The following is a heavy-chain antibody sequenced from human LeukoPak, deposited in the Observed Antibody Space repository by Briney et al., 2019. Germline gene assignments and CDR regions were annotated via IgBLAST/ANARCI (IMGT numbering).Heavy chain of an antibody. Sequence: NTSETLSLTCSVSGGPISSYYWSWIRQPPGKGLEWIGYIYYSGSTNYNPSLKSRVTISVDTSKNQFSLKLSSVTAADTAVYYCAREVARGYSYGNSFDIWGQGTMVTVSS. CDR3: AREVARGYSYGNSFDI. CDR2: IYYSGST. J-gene: IGHJ3*02. V-gene: IGHV4-59*01. D-gene: IGHD5-18*01. CDR1: GGPISSYY.